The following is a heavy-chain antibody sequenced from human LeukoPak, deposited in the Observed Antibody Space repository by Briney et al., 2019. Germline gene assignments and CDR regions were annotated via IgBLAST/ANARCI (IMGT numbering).Heavy chain of an antibody. Sequence: GGSLRLSCAASEFTFSNYAMNWVRQAPGKGLEWVSAISGSSVYIYHADSVKGRFTISRDNAKNSLFLQMNSLRAEDTAVYYCARGLGSSNYDVGNLWGQGTLVTVSS. CDR1: EFTFSNYA. V-gene: IGHV3-21*01. CDR2: ISGSSVYI. D-gene: IGHD3-10*02. J-gene: IGHJ5*02. CDR3: ARGLGSSNYDVGNL.